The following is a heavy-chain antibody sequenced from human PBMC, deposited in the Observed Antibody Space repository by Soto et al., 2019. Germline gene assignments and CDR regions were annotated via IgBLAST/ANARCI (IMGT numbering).Heavy chain of an antibody. CDR3: ARGSIFGVVINPGAFDI. D-gene: IGHD3-3*01. CDR2: INAGNGNT. CDR1: GYTFTSYA. Sequence: QVPLVQSGAEVKKPGASVKVSCKASGYTFTSYAMHWVRQAPGQRLEWMGWINAGNGNTKYSQKFQGRVTITRDTSASTAYMELSSLRSEDTAVYYCARGSIFGVVINPGAFDIWGQGTMVTVSS. J-gene: IGHJ3*02. V-gene: IGHV1-3*01.